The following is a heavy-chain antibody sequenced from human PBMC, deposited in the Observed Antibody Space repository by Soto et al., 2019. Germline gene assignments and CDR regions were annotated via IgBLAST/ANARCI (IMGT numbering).Heavy chain of an antibody. CDR1: GYTVTSYG. D-gene: IGHD4-17*01. CDR3: ARSTEGMWSDY. Sequence: QVQLVQSGAEVKKPGASVKVSCKASGYTVTSYGISWVRQAPGQGLEWMGWISPYKGHTNYAQNLQGRVTMTTDTATSTACMELQSLRSDDTAVYYFARSTEGMWSDYWGQGTPVTVSS. CDR2: ISPYKGHT. J-gene: IGHJ4*02. V-gene: IGHV1-18*01.